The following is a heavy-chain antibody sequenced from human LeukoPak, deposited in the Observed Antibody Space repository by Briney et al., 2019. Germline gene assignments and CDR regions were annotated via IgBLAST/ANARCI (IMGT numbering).Heavy chain of an antibody. CDR3: AREPGIAAAGIVY. J-gene: IGHJ4*02. Sequence: PSETLSLTCTVSGGSISSYYWSWIRQPPGKGLEWIGYIYYSGSTNYNPSLKSRVTISVDTSKNQFSLKLSSVTAADTAVYYCAREPGIAAAGIVYWGQGTLVTVSS. CDR2: IYYSGST. V-gene: IGHV4-59*12. D-gene: IGHD6-13*01. CDR1: GGSISSYY.